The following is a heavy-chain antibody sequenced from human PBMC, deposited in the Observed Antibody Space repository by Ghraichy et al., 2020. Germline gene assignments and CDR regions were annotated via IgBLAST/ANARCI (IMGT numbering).Heavy chain of an antibody. CDR3: AKAGGDYVWGSYRYAVDY. D-gene: IGHD3-16*02. J-gene: IGHJ4*02. V-gene: IGHV3-23*01. CDR2: ISGSGGST. Sequence: GGSPRLSCAASGFTFSSYAMSWVRQAPGKGLEWVSAISGSGGSTYYADSVKGRFTISRDNSKNTLYLQMNSLRAEDTAVYYCAKAGGDYVWGSYRYAVDYWGQGTLVTVSS. CDR1: GFTFSSYA.